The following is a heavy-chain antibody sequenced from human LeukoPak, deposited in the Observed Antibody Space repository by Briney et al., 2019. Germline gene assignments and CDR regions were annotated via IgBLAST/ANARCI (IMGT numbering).Heavy chain of an antibody. CDR1: GYTFSNYW. D-gene: IGHD3-3*01. J-gene: IGHJ6*02. CDR2: IYPGDSHT. V-gene: IGHV5-51*01. Sequence: GESLKISCKGSGYTFSNYWIGWVRQMPGKGLEWMGIIYPGDSHTRYSPSFQGQVTISADKSISTAYLQWSSLKASDTAMYYCARQPTSSGYYYYYYGMDVWGQGTTVTVSS. CDR3: ARQPTSSGYYYYYYGMDV.